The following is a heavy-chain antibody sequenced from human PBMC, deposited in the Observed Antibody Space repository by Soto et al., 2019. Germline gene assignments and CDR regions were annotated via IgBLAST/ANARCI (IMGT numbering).Heavy chain of an antibody. CDR1: GGSISSSSYY. Sequence: KPSETLSLTCTVSGGSISSSSYYWGWIRQPPGKGLEWIGSIYYSGSTYYNPSLKSRVTISVDTSKNQFSLKLSSVTAADTAVYYCARQSHQLGMSNWGQGTLVTVSS. V-gene: IGHV4-39*01. D-gene: IGHD7-27*01. CDR2: IYYSGST. J-gene: IGHJ4*02. CDR3: ARQSHQLGMSN.